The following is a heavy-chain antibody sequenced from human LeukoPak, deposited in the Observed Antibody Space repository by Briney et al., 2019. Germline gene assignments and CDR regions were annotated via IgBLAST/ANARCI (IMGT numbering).Heavy chain of an antibody. D-gene: IGHD3-22*01. J-gene: IGHJ4*02. CDR1: GYTFTGYY. CDR2: INPNSGGT. Sequence: GPVKVSCKASGYTFTGYYMHWVRQAPGQGLEWMGWINPNSGGTNYAQKFQGRVTMTRDTSISTAYVELSRLRSDDTAVYYCARDGDSYYYDSSGYPGIDYWGQGTLVTVSS. CDR3: ARDGDSYYYDSSGYPGIDY. V-gene: IGHV1-2*02.